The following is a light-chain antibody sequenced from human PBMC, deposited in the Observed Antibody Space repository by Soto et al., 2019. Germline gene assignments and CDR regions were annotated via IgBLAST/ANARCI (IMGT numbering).Light chain of an antibody. CDR3: LLDFSYFWA. CDR1: QDIRSA. Sequence: AIQLTQSPSSLSASLGDRVTITWRASQDIRSALGWYQQKPGKVPKLLIYAASTLQSGVPSRFSGSGYGTDFNLTISSLQTEDFATYYCLLDFSYFWAFGQGTKVDIK. J-gene: IGKJ1*01. V-gene: IGKV1-6*01. CDR2: AAS.